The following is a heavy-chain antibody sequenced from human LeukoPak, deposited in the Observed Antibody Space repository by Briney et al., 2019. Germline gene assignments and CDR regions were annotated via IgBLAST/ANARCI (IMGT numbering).Heavy chain of an antibody. CDR1: GGSFSSYY. Sequence: SETLSLTCTVSGGSFSSYYWSWIRQPAGKGLEWIGHIYTSGSTNYNPSLKSRVTMSLDTSKNQFSLKLNSVTAADTAVYYCARVDSSGWHYFDDWGQGTLVTVSS. CDR2: IYTSGST. J-gene: IGHJ4*02. V-gene: IGHV4-4*07. CDR3: ARVDSSGWHYFDD. D-gene: IGHD6-19*01.